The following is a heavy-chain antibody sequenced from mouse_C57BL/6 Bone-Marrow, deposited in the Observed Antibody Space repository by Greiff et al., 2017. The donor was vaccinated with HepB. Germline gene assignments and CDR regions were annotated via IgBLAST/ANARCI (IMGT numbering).Heavy chain of an antibody. J-gene: IGHJ2*01. CDR2: INPSNGGT. CDR3: ANGGSSLYYFDY. D-gene: IGHD1-1*01. CDR1: GYTFTSYW. V-gene: IGHV1-53*01. Sequence: VKVVESGTELVKPGASVKLSCKASGYTFTSYWMHWVKQRPGQGLEWIGNINPSNGGTNYNEKFKSKATLTVDKSSSTAYMQLSSLTSEDSAVYYCANGGSSLYYFDYWGQGTTLTVSS.